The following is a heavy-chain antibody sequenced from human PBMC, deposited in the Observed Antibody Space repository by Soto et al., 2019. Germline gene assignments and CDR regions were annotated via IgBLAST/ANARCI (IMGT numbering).Heavy chain of an antibody. CDR2: MNPNSGES. D-gene: IGHD7-27*01. Sequence: VQLVQSGAEVQKPGASVRVSCKASGYSFTSYESNWVRQATGQGPEWIGWMNPNSGESGYSQQFQGRVTMTRNTSLSTAYVQLSSLKSDDSAAYYCATLLGEAFGVWGQGTTVTVSS. J-gene: IGHJ3*01. V-gene: IGHV1-8*01. CDR1: GYSFTSYE. CDR3: ATLLGEAFGV.